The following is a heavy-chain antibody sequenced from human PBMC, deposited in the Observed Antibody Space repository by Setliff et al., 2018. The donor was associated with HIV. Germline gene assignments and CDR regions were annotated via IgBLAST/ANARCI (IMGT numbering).Heavy chain of an antibody. CDR3: ASVPPGREAFDI. CDR2: IITIFGTA. J-gene: IGHJ3*02. Sequence: SVKVSCKASGGTFSTYAVSWVRQAPGQGLEWMGGIITIFGTANYAQKFQGRVTITADESTSTAYMGLSSLRSEDTAVYYCASVPPGREAFDIWGQGTVVT. CDR1: GGTFSTYA. V-gene: IGHV1-69*13.